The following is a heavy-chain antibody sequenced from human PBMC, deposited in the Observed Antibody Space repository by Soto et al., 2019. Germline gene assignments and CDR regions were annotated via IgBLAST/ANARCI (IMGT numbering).Heavy chain of an antibody. J-gene: IGHJ5*02. V-gene: IGHV3-30-3*01. CDR1: RFNFNIYA. CDR2: ISKDGSTK. Sequence: QEHLVESGGGVVQPGRSLRLSCAASRFNFNIYAMHWVRQAPSKGLEWVALISKDGSTKYYADSVKGRFTISRDNAKNTMFLQMDILRPDDTAVYYCSRVTKEKWLVKWFDPWGQGTLVTVSS. CDR3: SRVTKEKWLVKWFDP. D-gene: IGHD6-19*01.